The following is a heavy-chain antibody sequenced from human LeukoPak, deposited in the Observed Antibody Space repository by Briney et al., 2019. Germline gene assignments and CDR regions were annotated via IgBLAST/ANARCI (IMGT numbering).Heavy chain of an antibody. Sequence: SETLSLTCTVSGGSISSSSSYWGWIRQPPGKGLEWIGSIYYSGSTYYNPFLKSRVTISVDTSKNQFSLAMSSVTAADTAVYFCARGLEVRARVGYHYYMDVWGKGTTVSVSS. CDR3: ARGLEVRARVGYHYYMDV. CDR2: IYYSGST. CDR1: GGSISSSSSY. V-gene: IGHV4-39*07. D-gene: IGHD1-26*01. J-gene: IGHJ6*03.